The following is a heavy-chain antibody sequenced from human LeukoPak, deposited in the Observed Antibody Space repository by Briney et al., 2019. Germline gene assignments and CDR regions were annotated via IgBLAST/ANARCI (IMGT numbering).Heavy chain of an antibody. V-gene: IGHV4-4*07. CDR2: IYISGST. CDR1: GGSISSYY. D-gene: IGHD3-22*01. Sequence: SGTLSLTCTDPGGSISSYYWSSIRQPAGRGLEWVVRIYISGSTNYNPSLKSRVTMSVDTSKDQFSLKLNSVTAGDTAVYYCAAGDYCDISGYDQPDYWGQGALVTVSS. J-gene: IGHJ4*02. CDR3: AAGDYCDISGYDQPDY.